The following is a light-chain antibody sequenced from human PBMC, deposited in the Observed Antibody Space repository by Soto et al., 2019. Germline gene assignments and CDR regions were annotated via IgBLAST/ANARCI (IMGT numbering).Light chain of an antibody. CDR3: CSYGGSYTPYV. J-gene: IGLJ1*01. CDR2: DVS. CDR1: SSDVGLYNY. V-gene: IGLV2-11*01. Sequence: QSVLTQPRSVSGSPGQSVTISCTGTSSDVGLYNYVSWYQQHPGKAPKLIIYDVSKRPSGVPDRFSGSKSGNTASLTISGLQAEDEGEYFCCSYGGSYTPYVFGTGTQLPVL.